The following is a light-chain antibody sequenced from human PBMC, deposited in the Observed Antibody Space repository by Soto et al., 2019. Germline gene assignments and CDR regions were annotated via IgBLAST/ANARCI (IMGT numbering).Light chain of an antibody. Sequence: EIVITQSASTLSVSPGETASLSCRASQSAGNFLAWYQQKPGQAPRLLIYYISTRATGIPARFSGSGSGTEFTLTISSLEPEDFAVYYCQQRTNWQSTFGGGTKVDIK. CDR1: QSAGNF. CDR2: YIS. V-gene: IGKV3-11*01. J-gene: IGKJ4*01. CDR3: QQRTNWQST.